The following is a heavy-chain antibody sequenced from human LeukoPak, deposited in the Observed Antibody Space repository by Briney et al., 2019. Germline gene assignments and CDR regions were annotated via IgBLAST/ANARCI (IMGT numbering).Heavy chain of an antibody. CDR3: ARDLSFSPDY. CDR2: ISPDGDFK. CDR1: GFTFRSSW. Sequence: PGGSLRLSCAASGFTFRSSWMHWVRHVPGKGLVWVSHISPDGDFKDYADSVKGRFIISRGNAKNTLFLQMNRLRAEDTALYFCARDLSFSPDYWGQGTLVTVSS. V-gene: IGHV3-74*01. J-gene: IGHJ4*02.